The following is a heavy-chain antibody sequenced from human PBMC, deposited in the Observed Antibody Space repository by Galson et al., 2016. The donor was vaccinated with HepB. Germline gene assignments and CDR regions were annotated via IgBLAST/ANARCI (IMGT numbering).Heavy chain of an antibody. CDR2: VYHTGMT. CDR3: ARTEPSSGFRY. V-gene: IGHV4-61*05. CDR1: GGSISASRYY. Sequence: SETLSLTCTVSGGSISASRYYWGWIRQAPGKGLEWIGYVYHTGMTGYNPSLKSRVSISVDTSKIQFSLRLTSLTAADTAVYYCARTEPSSGFRYWGQGTLVAVSS. D-gene: IGHD3-22*01. J-gene: IGHJ1*01.